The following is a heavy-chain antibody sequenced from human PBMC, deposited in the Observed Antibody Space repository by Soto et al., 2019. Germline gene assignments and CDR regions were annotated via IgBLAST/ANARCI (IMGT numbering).Heavy chain of an antibody. CDR2: ISAHNGNT. CDR1: GYTFTSSG. Sequence: QVQLVQSGAEVKKPGASVKVSCKASGYTFTSSGISWVRQAPGQGLEWMGWISAHNGNTNNVQQFQGRVTTTTDTSTTTAYMEVRSLRSDDTGVSYCAGGGNWNYAMDVWGQGTTVTVSS. V-gene: IGHV1-18*01. CDR3: AGGGNWNYAMDV. D-gene: IGHD1-20*01. J-gene: IGHJ6*02.